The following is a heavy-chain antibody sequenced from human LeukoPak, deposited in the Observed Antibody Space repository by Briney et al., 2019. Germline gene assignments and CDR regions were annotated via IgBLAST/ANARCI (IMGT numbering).Heavy chain of an antibody. CDR2: TSAYNGNT. V-gene: IGHV1-18*01. D-gene: IGHD3-22*01. J-gene: IGHJ4*02. CDR3: ARDRSYYYDSSGYLDY. CDR1: GHTFTSYG. Sequence: ASVKVSCKASGHTFTSYGISWVRQAPGQGLEWMGWTSAYNGNTNYAQKLQGRVTMTTDTSTSTAYMELRSLRSDDTAVYYCARDRSYYYDSSGYLDYWGQGTLVTVSS.